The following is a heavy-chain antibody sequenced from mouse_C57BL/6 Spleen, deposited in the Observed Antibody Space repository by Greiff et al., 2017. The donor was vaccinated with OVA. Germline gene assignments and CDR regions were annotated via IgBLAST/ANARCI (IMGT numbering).Heavy chain of an antibody. CDR1: GYAFSSYW. Sequence: QVQLQQSGAELVKPGASVKISCKASGYAFSSYWMNWVKQRPGKGLEWIGQIYPGDGDTNYNGKFKGKATLTADKSSSTAYMQLSSLTSEDSAVYFGARFITTVGATGAMDYWGQGTSVTVSS. J-gene: IGHJ4*01. CDR2: IYPGDGDT. CDR3: ARFITTVGATGAMDY. D-gene: IGHD1-1*01. V-gene: IGHV1-80*01.